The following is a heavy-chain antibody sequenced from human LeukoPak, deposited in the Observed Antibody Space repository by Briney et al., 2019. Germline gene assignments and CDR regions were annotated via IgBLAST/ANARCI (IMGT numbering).Heavy chain of an antibody. V-gene: IGHV3-21*01. CDR2: ISSSSSYI. J-gene: IGHJ3*02. Sequence: GGSLRLSCAASGFTFSSYSINWVRQAPGKGLEWVSSISSSSSYIYYADSVKGRFTISRDNDKNSLYLQMNSLRAEDTAVYYCARRGRGTTAAFDIWGQGTMVTVSS. CDR1: GFTFSSYS. D-gene: IGHD1-1*01. CDR3: ARRGRGTTAAFDI.